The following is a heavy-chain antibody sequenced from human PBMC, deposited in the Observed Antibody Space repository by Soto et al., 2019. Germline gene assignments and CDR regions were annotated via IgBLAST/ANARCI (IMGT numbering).Heavy chain of an antibody. CDR3: VVAAQPYYFDY. CDR2: INPNSGGT. CDR1: GYTFTGYY. J-gene: IGHJ4*02. D-gene: IGHD2-15*01. V-gene: IGHV1-2*04. Sequence: ASVKVSCKASGYTFTGYYMHWVRQAPGQGLEWMGWINPNSGGTNYAQKFQGWVTMTRDTSISTAYMELSRLRSDDTAVYYCVVAAQPYYFDYWGQGTLVTVSS.